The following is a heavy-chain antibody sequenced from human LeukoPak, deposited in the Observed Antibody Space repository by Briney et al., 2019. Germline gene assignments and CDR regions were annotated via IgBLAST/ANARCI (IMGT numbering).Heavy chain of an antibody. CDR3: AREDIVVVVAAITNWFDP. CDR2: IYYSGST. J-gene: IGHJ5*02. Sequence: PSETLSLTCTVSGGSISISSYYWGWVRQPPGKGLEWIGSIYYSGSTYYNPSLKSRVTISVDTSKNQFSLKLSSVTAADTAVYYCAREDIVVVVAAITNWFDPWGQGTLVTVSS. CDR1: GGSISISSYY. V-gene: IGHV4-39*07. D-gene: IGHD2-15*01.